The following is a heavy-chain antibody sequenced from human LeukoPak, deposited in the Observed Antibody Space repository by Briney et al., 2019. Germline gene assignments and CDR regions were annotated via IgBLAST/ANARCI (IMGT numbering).Heavy chain of an antibody. CDR2: IGSSGNTI. D-gene: IGHD4-17*01. V-gene: IGHV3-48*03. CDR3: ARENGDYADAFDI. Sequence: SGGSLRLSCAASGFTFSTYEMNWVRQAPGKGLEWGSYIGSSGNTIYYADSVKGRFTIPRDNSKNSLYLQMNSLRAEDTAVYYCARENGDYADAFDIWGQGTMVTVSS. J-gene: IGHJ3*02. CDR1: GFTFSTYE.